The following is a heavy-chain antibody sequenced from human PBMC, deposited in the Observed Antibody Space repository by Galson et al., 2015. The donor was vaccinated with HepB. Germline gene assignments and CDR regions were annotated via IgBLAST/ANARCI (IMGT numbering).Heavy chain of an antibody. CDR3: ARGQGVYYHYARDV. V-gene: IGHV3-74*01. Sequence: SLRLSCAVSGFTLRYHWMHWVRQAPGKGLVWVSRLNSDGSTTDYADPVKGRFTISRDNVKNTLYLQMNNLRAEDTAVYYCARGQGVYYHYARDVWGPGTTVTVS. J-gene: IGHJ6*02. CDR1: GFTLRYHW. D-gene: IGHD6-13*01. CDR2: LNSDGSTT.